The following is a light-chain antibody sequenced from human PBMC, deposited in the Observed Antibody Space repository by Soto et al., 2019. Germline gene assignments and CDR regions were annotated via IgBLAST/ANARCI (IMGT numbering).Light chain of an antibody. CDR3: QQYNDFHHT. Sequence: DIQMTQSPSTLSASVGDGVTITCRASQSIGSWLAWYQQKPGKAPNLLIYKATNLQSGVPSRFSGSGSGTDFSLMISSLQPVDSATYFCQQYNDFHHTFGRGTKLEI. CDR1: QSIGSW. V-gene: IGKV1-5*03. J-gene: IGKJ2*01. CDR2: KAT.